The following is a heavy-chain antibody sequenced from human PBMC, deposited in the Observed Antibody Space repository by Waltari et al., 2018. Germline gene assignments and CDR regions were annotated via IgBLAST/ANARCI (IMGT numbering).Heavy chain of an antibody. J-gene: IGHJ4*02. CDR1: GFTFSSYA. CDR2: ISYDGSNK. Sequence: QVQLVEAGGGVVQPGRSLRPSCAASGFTFSSYATHWVRQAPGKGLEWGAVISYDGSNKYYADSVKGRFTISRDNSKNTLYLQMNSLRAEDTAVYYCARGRFDYFDYWGQGTLVTVSS. V-gene: IGHV3-30*01. D-gene: IGHD3-10*01. CDR3: ARGRFDYFDY.